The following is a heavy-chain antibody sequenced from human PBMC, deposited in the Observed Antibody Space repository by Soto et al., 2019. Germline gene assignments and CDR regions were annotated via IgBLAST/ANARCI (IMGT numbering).Heavy chain of an antibody. D-gene: IGHD6-13*01. Sequence: QVQLVESGGGVVQPGRSLRLSCAASGFTFSSYAMHWVRQAPGKGLEWVAVISYDGSNKYYADSVKGRFTISRDNSKNTLYLQMNSLRAEDTAVYHFARGGIAAAGRELQGMDVWGQGTTVTVSS. CDR2: ISYDGSNK. J-gene: IGHJ6*02. CDR3: ARGGIAAAGRELQGMDV. CDR1: GFTFSSYA. V-gene: IGHV3-30-3*01.